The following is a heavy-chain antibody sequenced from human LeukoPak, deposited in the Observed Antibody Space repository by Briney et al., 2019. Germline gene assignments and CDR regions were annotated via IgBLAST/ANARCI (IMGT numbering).Heavy chain of an antibody. J-gene: IGHJ4*02. CDR3: ARSGYCGAGTCYSDYFDY. V-gene: IGHV3-72*01. CDR1: GFTFSSYS. D-gene: IGHD2-15*01. CDR2: VRNKANGYRT. Sequence: PGGSLRLSCAASGFTFSSYSMNWVRQAPGKGLEWVGRVRNKANGYRTEYAASVEGRFTVSGDASKNSLYLQMNSLKTEDTAVYYCARSGYCGAGTCYSDYFDYWGLGTLVTVSS.